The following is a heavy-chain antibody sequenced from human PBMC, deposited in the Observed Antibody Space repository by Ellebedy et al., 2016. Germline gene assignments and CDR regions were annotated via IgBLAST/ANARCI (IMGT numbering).Heavy chain of an antibody. V-gene: IGHV3-23*01. CDR1: GLNFNTFF. J-gene: IGHJ4*02. Sequence: GGSLRLXXTASGLNFNTFFMSWVRQAPGGGLEWVSTISGGGDITVSADSVKGRFTISRDSSKNSVYLRMNNLRVEDTAVYYCRQGHYADLWGQGTLVTVSS. CDR3: RQGHYADL. D-gene: IGHD4-17*01. CDR2: ISGGGDIT.